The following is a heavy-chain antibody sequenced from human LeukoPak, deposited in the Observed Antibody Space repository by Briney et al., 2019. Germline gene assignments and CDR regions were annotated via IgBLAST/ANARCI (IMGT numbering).Heavy chain of an antibody. CDR1: GFTFSSYA. J-gene: IGHJ6*02. D-gene: IGHD6-13*01. Sequence: GGSLRLSCAASGFTFSSYAMHWVRQAPGKGLEWVAVISYDGSNKYYADSVKGRFTISRDNSKNTLYLQMNSLRAEDTAVYYCARGGRGGYLYGMDVWGQGTTVTVSS. CDR2: ISYDGSNK. V-gene: IGHV3-30-3*01. CDR3: ARGGRGGYLYGMDV.